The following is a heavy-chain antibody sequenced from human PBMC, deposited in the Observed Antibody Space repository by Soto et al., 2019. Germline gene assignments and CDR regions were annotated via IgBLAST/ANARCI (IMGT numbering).Heavy chain of an antibody. V-gene: IGHV1-69*13. Sequence: GASVKVSFKASGGTFSSYAISWLRQAPGQGLEWMGGIIPIFGTANYAQKFQGRVTITADESTSTAYMELSSLRSEDTAVYYCARAPRPVPAATDYYYYGMDVWGQGTTVTVSS. J-gene: IGHJ6*02. CDR2: IIPIFGTA. CDR1: GGTFSSYA. CDR3: ARAPRPVPAATDYYYYGMDV. D-gene: IGHD2-2*01.